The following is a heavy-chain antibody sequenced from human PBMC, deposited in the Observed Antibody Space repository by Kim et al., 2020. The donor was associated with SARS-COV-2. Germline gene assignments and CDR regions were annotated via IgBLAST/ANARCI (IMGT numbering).Heavy chain of an antibody. Sequence: ARSRFTISRDNSKHTRDLQMNSLRAEDTAVYYCARDSYTHDYGDSDLGYWGQGTLVTVSS. J-gene: IGHJ4*02. D-gene: IGHD4-17*01. CDR3: ARDSYTHDYGDSDLGY. V-gene: IGHV3-30*07.